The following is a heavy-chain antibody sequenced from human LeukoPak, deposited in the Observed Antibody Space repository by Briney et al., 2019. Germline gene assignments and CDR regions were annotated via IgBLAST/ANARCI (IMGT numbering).Heavy chain of an antibody. J-gene: IGHJ4*02. CDR3: ATQPVLEGMAAAAPFDY. V-gene: IGHV4-38-2*01. CDR1: GYSISSGYY. D-gene: IGHD6-13*01. Sequence: PSETLSLTCAVSGYSISSGYYWGWIRQPPGKGLEWIGSIYHGGSTYYNPSLKSRVTISVDTSKNQFSLKLSSVTAADTAVYYCATQPVLEGMAAAAPFDYWGQGTLVTVSS. CDR2: IYHGGST.